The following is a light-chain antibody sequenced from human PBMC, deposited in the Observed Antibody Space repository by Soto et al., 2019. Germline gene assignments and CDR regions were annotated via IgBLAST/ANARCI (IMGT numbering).Light chain of an antibody. V-gene: IGKV3-15*01. CDR3: QQYRNWPLT. J-gene: IGKJ4*01. CDR1: QDINIY. Sequence: EIVMTQSPASLSVSPGERATLSCRASQDINIYVAWYQQKAGQAPRLVMYGESTRATGIPARFSGSGSGTDFTLTISSLESADFAVYFCQQYRNWPLTFGGGTRVDIK. CDR2: GES.